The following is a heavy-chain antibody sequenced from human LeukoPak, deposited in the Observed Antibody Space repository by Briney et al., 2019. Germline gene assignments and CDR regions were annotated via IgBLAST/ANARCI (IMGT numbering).Heavy chain of an antibody. D-gene: IGHD3-3*01. CDR3: ARELWSGNYNI. Sequence: ASVKVSCKTSGYTSDFMKYGVAWVRQAPGQGLEWMGWINPDSGHANYAQKFQSRVSMTTHTSTTTAYMELRSLRSEDTAVYYCARELWSGNYNIWGQGTLVSVSS. J-gene: IGHJ4*02. CDR2: INPDSGHA. V-gene: IGHV1-18*01. CDR1: GYTSDFMKYG.